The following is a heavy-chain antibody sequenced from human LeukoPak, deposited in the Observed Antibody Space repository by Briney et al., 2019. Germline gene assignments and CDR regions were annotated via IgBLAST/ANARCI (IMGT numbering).Heavy chain of an antibody. Sequence: SETLSLTCTVSGGSISSSSYYWGWIRQPPGKGLEWIGSIYYSGSTYYNPSLKSRVTISVDTSKNQFSLKLSSVTAADTAVYYCARDDRDYGMDVWGQGTTVTVSS. J-gene: IGHJ6*02. V-gene: IGHV4-39*07. CDR2: IYYSGST. CDR1: GGSISSSSYY. CDR3: ARDDRDYGMDV.